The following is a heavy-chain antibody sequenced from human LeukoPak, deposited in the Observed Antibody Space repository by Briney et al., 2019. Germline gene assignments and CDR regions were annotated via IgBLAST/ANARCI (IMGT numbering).Heavy chain of an antibody. CDR2: IYYSGST. CDR1: GGSISSRSYY. D-gene: IGHD3-22*01. Sequence: SETLSLTCTVSGGSISSRSYYWGWIRQPPGKGLEWIVSIYYSGSTYYNPSLKSRVSISVDTSKNQFSLKLNSVTAADTAVYYCARQYYYDSSGYPLDYWGQGTLVTVSS. J-gene: IGHJ4*02. V-gene: IGHV4-39*01. CDR3: ARQYYYDSSGYPLDY.